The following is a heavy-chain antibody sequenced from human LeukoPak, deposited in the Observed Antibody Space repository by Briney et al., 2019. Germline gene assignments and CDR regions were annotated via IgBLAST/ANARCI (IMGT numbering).Heavy chain of an antibody. Sequence: AETLSLTCAVYGGSFNDYYWNWIRQPPGKGLEWIGEINHSGSTSYNPSLKSRVTISVDTSKNQFSLHLSSVNAADTAVYYCASGERLNGLPHGYCGQGPLVPVSS. D-gene: IGHD2-8*01. V-gene: IGHV4-34*01. J-gene: IGHJ1*01. CDR1: GGSFNDYY. CDR2: INHSGST. CDR3: ASGERLNGLPHGY.